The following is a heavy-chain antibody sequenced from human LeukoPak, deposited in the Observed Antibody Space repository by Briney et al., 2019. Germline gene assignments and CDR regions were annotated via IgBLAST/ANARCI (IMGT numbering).Heavy chain of an antibody. CDR2: IYYSGST. D-gene: IGHD5-18*01. Sequence: PSETLSLTCTVSGGSISSGGYYWSWIRQHPGKGLEWIGYIYYSGSTNYNPSLKSRVTISVDTSKNQFSLKLSSVTAADTAVYYCARETIRGYSYGDDAFDIWGQGTMVTVSS. CDR1: GGSISSGGYY. CDR3: ARETIRGYSYGDDAFDI. J-gene: IGHJ3*02. V-gene: IGHV4-61*08.